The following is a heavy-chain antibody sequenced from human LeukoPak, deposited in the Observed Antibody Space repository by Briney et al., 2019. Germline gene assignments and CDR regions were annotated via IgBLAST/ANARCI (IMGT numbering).Heavy chain of an antibody. CDR3: ARDFAREFTIDY. Sequence: GGSLRLSCAASGFTFSSYSMNWVRQAPGKGLEWVSAISGSGGSTYYADSVKGRFTISRDNSKNSLFLQMNSLRAEDTAVYYCARDFAREFTIDYWGQGTLVTVSS. V-gene: IGHV3-23*01. CDR1: GFTFSSYS. D-gene: IGHD3-10*01. CDR2: ISGSGGST. J-gene: IGHJ4*02.